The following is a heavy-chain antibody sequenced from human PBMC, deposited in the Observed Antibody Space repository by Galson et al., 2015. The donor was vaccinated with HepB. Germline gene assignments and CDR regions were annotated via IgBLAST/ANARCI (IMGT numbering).Heavy chain of an antibody. CDR3: AKDVRYYYDSSGYYYFDY. V-gene: IGHV3-30*18. D-gene: IGHD3-22*01. CDR1: GFTFSSYG. CDR2: ISYDGSNK. J-gene: IGHJ4*02. Sequence: SLRLSCAASGFTFSSYGMHWVRQAPGKGLEWVAVISYDGSNKYYADSVKGRFTISRDNSKNTLYLQMNSLRAEDTAVYYCAKDVRYYYDSSGYYYFDYWGQGTLVTVSS.